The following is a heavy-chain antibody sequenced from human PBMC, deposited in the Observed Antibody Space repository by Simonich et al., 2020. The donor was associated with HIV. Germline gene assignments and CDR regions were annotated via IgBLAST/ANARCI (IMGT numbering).Heavy chain of an antibody. CDR2: INHSGSP. Sequence: QVHLQQWGAGLLKPSETLYLTSDVYGEAFSSYYWTWFPKPPGKGLEWIEDINHSGSPNYNPFLVVRVTISIDTSKNQFSLKLRFVTAADTALYYCARREGFWFDPWGQGALVLVSS. CDR1: GEAFSSYY. V-gene: IGHV4-34*01. J-gene: IGHJ5*02. CDR3: ARREGFWFDP.